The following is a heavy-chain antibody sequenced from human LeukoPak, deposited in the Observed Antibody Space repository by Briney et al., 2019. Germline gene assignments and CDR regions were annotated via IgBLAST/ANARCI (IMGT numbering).Heavy chain of an antibody. V-gene: IGHV3-49*03. J-gene: IGHJ4*02. Sequence: PGGSLRLSCTASGFTFGDYAMSWFRQAPGKGLEWVGFIRSKAYGGTTEYAASVKGRFTISRDDSKSIAYLQMNSLKTEDTAVYYCTRVVPAAILYSGYWGQGTLVTVSS. CDR3: TRVVPAAILYSGY. CDR2: IRSKAYGGTT. CDR1: GFTFGDYA. D-gene: IGHD2-2*02.